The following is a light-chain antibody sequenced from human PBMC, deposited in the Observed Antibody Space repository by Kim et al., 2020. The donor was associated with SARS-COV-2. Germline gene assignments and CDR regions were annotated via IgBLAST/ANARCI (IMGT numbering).Light chain of an antibody. J-gene: IGLJ1*01. CDR3: SSYTSRNIYV. CDR1: SNDIGIYNR. Sequence: GQSVTISCTGTSNDIGIYNRVSWYQQPPGTAPKLIIYEVTNRPSGVPYRFSGSKSGNTASLIISGLQAEDEADYYCSSYTSRNIYVFGIGTKVTVL. CDR2: EVT. V-gene: IGLV2-18*02.